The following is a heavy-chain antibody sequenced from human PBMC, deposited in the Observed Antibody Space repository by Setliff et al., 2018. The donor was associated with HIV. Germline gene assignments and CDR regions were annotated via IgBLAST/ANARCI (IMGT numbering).Heavy chain of an antibody. CDR1: GASITSYY. CDR3: ARFSSGWYAHY. Sequence: KASETLSLTCTVSGASITSYYWSWVRQTPGKGLEWMGYIYHSGGTTYNPSFKSRVTISVDTPKNQLSLKLTSVTVADTAVYYCARFSSGWYAHYWGQGKLVTVSS. V-gene: IGHV4-59*01. D-gene: IGHD6-19*01. CDR2: IYHSGGT. J-gene: IGHJ4*02.